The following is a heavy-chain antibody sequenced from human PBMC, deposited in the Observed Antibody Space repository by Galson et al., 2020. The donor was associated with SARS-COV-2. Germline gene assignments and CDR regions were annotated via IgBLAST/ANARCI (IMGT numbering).Heavy chain of an antibody. CDR2: IYHSGST. V-gene: IGHV4-38-2*01. D-gene: IGHD3-10*01. CDR1: GYSISRGYY. J-gene: IGHJ5*02. CDR3: ARHLYGSGSYGFDP. Sequence: SETLSLTCAVSGYSISRGYYCGWIRQPPGKGLEWIVIIYHSGSTYYNPSLKSRVTISVDTSNNQFSLKLSSVTAADTAVYYCARHLYGSGSYGFDPWGQGTLVTGSS.